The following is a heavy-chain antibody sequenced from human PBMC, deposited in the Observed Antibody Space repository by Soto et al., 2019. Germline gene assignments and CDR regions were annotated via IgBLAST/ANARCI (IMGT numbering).Heavy chain of an antibody. J-gene: IGHJ4*02. D-gene: IGHD4-17*01. CDR2: IYPGDSDT. V-gene: IGHV5-51*01. CDR1: GYSFTSYW. CDR3: ARHFAPYGDYSVGGDY. Sequence: EVQLVQSGAEVKKPGESLKISCKGSGYSFTSYWIGWVRQMPGKGLEWMGIIYPGDSDTRYSPSFQDQVTISADKSISTAYLQWSSLKASDTAMYYCARHFAPYGDYSVGGDYWGQGTLVTVSS.